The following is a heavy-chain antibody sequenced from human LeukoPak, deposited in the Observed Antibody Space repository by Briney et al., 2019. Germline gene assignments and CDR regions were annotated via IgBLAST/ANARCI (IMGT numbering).Heavy chain of an antibody. CDR2: IRSKANSYAT. J-gene: IGHJ4*02. Sequence: GGSLRLSCSASGFTYSGSAMHWVRQASGKGLEWVGRIRSKANSYATAYAASVKGRFTISGDDSKNTAYLQMNSLKTEDTAVYYCTRSEGFFGVARDYWGQGTLVTVSS. CDR3: TRSEGFFGVARDY. CDR1: GFTYSGSA. V-gene: IGHV3-73*01. D-gene: IGHD3-3*01.